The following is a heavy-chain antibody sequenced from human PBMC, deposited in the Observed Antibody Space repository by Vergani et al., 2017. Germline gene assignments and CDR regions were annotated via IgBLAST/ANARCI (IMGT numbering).Heavy chain of an antibody. CDR2: IYYSGST. D-gene: IGHD3-3*01. Sequence: QVQLQESGPGLVKPSQTLSLTCTVSGGSISSGGYYWSWIRQHPGKGLEWIGYIYYSGSTYYNPSLKSLVTISVDTSKNQFSRKLSSVTAADTAVYYCAREVEYYDFWSGLKPYWYFDLWGRGTLVTVSS. J-gene: IGHJ2*01. CDR3: AREVEYYDFWSGLKPYWYFDL. CDR1: GGSISSGGYY. V-gene: IGHV4-31*01.